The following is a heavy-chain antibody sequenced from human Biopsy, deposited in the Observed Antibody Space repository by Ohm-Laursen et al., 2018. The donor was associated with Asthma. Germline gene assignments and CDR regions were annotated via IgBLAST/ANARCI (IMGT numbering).Heavy chain of an antibody. V-gene: IGHV3-30-3*01. CDR3: AREGVAGTHIED. CDR1: RFTYE. CDR2: ISYDGSSI. J-gene: IGHJ4*02. D-gene: IGHD6-19*01. Sequence: SLRLSCAASRFTYEMHWVRQAPGKGLEWVAVISYDGSSIYYTDSVKGRFTISRDYFKNTLSLQMNSLTAEDTAVYYCAREGVAGTHIEDWGQGTLVTVSS.